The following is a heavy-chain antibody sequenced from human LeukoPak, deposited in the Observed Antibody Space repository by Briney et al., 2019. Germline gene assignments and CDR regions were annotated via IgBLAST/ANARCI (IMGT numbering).Heavy chain of an antibody. D-gene: IGHD1/OR15-1a*01. V-gene: IGHV1-2*02. CDR2: INPNSGGT. J-gene: IGHJ5*02. CDR1: GYTFTSYA. CDR3: ARVPTATNGRFDP. Sequence: ASVKVSCKASGYTFTSYAMNWVRQAPGQGLEWMGWINPNSGGTNYAQKFQGRVTMTRDTSISTAYMEFSSLRFDDTALYYCARVPTATNGRFDPWGQGTLVTVSS.